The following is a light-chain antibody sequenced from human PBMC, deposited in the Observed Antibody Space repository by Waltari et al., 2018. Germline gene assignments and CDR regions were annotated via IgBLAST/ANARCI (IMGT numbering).Light chain of an antibody. V-gene: IGKV1-5*03. Sequence: DIQMTQSPSTLSASVGDRVTITCRASQSISSWLAWYQRKPGKAPKLLIYKASSLESGVPSRFSGGGSGTDFTLTISSLQPDDFATYYCQQYSSWPQTFGQGTRLEIK. CDR3: QQYSSWPQT. CDR1: QSISSW. J-gene: IGKJ5*01. CDR2: KAS.